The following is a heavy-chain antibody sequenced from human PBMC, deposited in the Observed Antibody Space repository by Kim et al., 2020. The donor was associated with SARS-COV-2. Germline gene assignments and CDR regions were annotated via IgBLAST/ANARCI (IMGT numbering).Heavy chain of an antibody. Sequence: GGSLRLSCAASGFTFSNAWMSWVRQAPGKGLEWVGRIKSKTDGGTTDYAAPVKGRFTISRDDSKNTLYLQMNSLKTEDTAVYYCTTEGPSGSYYVDWYFDLWGRGTLVTVSS. J-gene: IGHJ2*01. CDR2: IKSKTDGGTT. CDR1: GFTFSNAW. V-gene: IGHV3-15*01. D-gene: IGHD1-26*01. CDR3: TTEGPSGSYYVDWYFDL.